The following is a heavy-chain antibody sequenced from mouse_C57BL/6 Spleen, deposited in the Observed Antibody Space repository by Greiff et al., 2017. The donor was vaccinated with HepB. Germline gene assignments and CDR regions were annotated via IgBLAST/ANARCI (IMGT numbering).Heavy chain of an antibody. V-gene: IGHV14-4*01. Sequence: VQLQQSGAELVRPGASVKLSCTASGFNIKDDYMHWVKQRPEQGLEWIGWIDPENGDTAYASKFQGKATITADTSSNTAYLQLSSLTSEDTAVYYCTTGRLRLAMDYWGQGTSVTVSS. CDR1: GFNIKDDY. J-gene: IGHJ4*01. CDR2: IDPENGDT. D-gene: IGHD2-2*01. CDR3: TTGRLRLAMDY.